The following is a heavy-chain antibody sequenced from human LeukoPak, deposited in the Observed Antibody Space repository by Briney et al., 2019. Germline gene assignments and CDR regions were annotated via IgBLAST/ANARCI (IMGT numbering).Heavy chain of an antibody. CDR1: GYSFISYW. CDR3: ARLSGYYDSSGYYPRD. CDR2: IYPGDSDT. V-gene: IGHV5-51*01. J-gene: IGHJ4*02. D-gene: IGHD3-22*01. Sequence: GESLKISCKGSGYSFISYWIGWVRQMPGKGLEWMGIIYPGDSDTRYSPSFQGQVTISADKSISTAYLQWSSLKASDTAMYYCARLSGYYDSSGYYPRDWGQGTLVTVSS.